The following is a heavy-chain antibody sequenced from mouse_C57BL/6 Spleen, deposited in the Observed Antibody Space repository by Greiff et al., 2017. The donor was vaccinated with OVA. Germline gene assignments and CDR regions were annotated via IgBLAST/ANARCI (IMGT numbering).Heavy chain of an antibody. CDR1: GYTFTSYW. CDR2: IYPGSGST. V-gene: IGHV1-55*01. J-gene: IGHJ2*01. CDR3: ARTTTVVAPFDY. D-gene: IGHD1-1*01. Sequence: QVQLQQPGAELVQPGASVKMSCKASGYTFTSYWITWVKQRPGQGLEWIGDIYPGSGSTNYNEKFKSKATLTVDTSSSTAYMQLSSLTSEDSAVYYCARTTTVVAPFDYWGQGTTLTVSS.